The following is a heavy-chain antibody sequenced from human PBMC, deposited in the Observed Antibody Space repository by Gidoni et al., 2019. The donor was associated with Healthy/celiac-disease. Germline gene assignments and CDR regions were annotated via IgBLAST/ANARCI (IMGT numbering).Heavy chain of an antibody. V-gene: IGHV3-30-3*01. CDR3: ASHRYSSSWTDFDY. Sequence: VQLVTSGGGVVQPGRSLRPSRAAPGFTFSSYAMHRVRQAPGKGLEWVAVISYDGSNKYYADSVKGRFTISRDNSKNTLYLQMNSLRAEDTAVYYCASHRYSSSWTDFDYWGQGTLVTVSS. D-gene: IGHD6-13*01. CDR1: GFTFSSYA. CDR2: ISYDGSNK. J-gene: IGHJ4*02.